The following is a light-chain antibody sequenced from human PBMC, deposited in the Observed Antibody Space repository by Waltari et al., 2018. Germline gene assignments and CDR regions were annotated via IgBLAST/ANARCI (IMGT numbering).Light chain of an antibody. J-gene: IGLJ3*02. CDR2: DVS. CDR3: SSYTSSSTLV. CDR1: SSDVGGYHY. Sequence: QSALTQPASVSGSPGQSITISCTGTSSDVGGYHYVHWYQQHPGKAPKLMIYDVSNRPSGVSNRFSGSKSGNTASLTISGLQAEDEADYHCSSYTSSSTLVFGGGTKLTVL. V-gene: IGLV2-14*03.